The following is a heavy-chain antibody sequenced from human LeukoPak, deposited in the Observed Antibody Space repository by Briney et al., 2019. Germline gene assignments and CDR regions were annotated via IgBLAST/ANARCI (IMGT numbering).Heavy chain of an antibody. CDR3: ARDFLVPRIQLWLGYMDV. CDR1: GYSISSGYY. J-gene: IGHJ6*03. CDR2: IYHSGST. D-gene: IGHD5-18*01. V-gene: IGHV4-38-2*02. Sequence: SETLSLTCTVSGYSISSGYYWGWIRQPPGKGLEWIGSIYHSGSTYYNPSLKSRVTISVDTSKNQFSLKLSSVTAADTAVYYCARDFLVPRIQLWLGYMDVWGKGTTVTVSS.